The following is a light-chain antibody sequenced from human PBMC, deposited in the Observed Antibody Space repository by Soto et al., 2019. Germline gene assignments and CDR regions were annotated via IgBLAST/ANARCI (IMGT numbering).Light chain of an antibody. V-gene: IGKV1-39*01. Sequence: DIQMTQSPSSLSASVGDRVTITCRASQSISSYLNWYQQKPGKAPKLLIYAASSLQSGVPSRFSGSGSGTDFTLTIRSLQPEDFATYYCQQSYSTPLTFGGGTKGEIK. J-gene: IGKJ4*01. CDR3: QQSYSTPLT. CDR2: AAS. CDR1: QSISSY.